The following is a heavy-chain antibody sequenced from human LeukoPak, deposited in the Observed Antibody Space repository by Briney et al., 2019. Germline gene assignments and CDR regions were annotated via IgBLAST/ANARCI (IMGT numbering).Heavy chain of an antibody. CDR3: ASGDVAVAGTGFDY. J-gene: IGHJ4*02. CDR2: ISSSSTYI. Sequence: GSLRLSCAASGFTFSSYNMNWVRQAPGKGLEWVSSISSSSTYIYYAASVKGRFTISRDNAKNSLYLQMNSLRAEDTAVYYCASGDVAVAGTGFDYWGQGTLVTVSS. D-gene: IGHD6-19*01. V-gene: IGHV3-21*01. CDR1: GFTFSSYN.